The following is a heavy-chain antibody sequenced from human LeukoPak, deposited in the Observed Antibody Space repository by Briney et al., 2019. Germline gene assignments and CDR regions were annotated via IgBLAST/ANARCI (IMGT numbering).Heavy chain of an antibody. Sequence: SETLSLTCAVSGGSISSSNWWSWVRQPPGKGLEWIGEIYHSGSTNYNPSLKSRVTISVDKSKNQFSLKLSSVTAADTAVYFCARTGGSGWYSRNYFDYWGQGTLVTVSS. CDR1: GGSISSSNW. V-gene: IGHV4-4*02. CDR3: ARTGGSGWYSRNYFDY. D-gene: IGHD6-19*01. J-gene: IGHJ4*02. CDR2: IYHSGST.